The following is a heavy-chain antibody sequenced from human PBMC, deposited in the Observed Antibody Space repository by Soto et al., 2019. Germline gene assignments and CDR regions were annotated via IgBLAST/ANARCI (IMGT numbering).Heavy chain of an antibody. D-gene: IGHD2-15*01. Sequence: QVQLVQSGAEVKKPGSSVKVSCKASGGTFSSYAISWVRQAPGQGLEWMGGIIPIFGTANYAQKFQGRVTLTADEYTSTAYMELSSLRSEDTAVYYCAVKRADIVVVVAAMPYDAFDIWGQGTMVTVSS. CDR1: GGTFSSYA. CDR3: AVKRADIVVVVAAMPYDAFDI. J-gene: IGHJ3*02. CDR2: IIPIFGTA. V-gene: IGHV1-69*01.